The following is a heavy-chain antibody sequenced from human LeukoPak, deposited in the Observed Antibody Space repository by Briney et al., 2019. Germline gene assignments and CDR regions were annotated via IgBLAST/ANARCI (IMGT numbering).Heavy chain of an antibody. J-gene: IGHJ4*02. V-gene: IGHV4-39*01. D-gene: IGHD6-13*01. CDR2: IYYSGST. CDR1: GGSISRSTYY. Sequence: SETLSLTCTVSGGSISRSTYYWGWIRQPQGKGLEWIGSIYYSGSTYYNTSLKSRVTISVDTSKNQFSLKLSSVTAADTAVYYCASIAAPGNEWGQGTLVTVSS. CDR3: ASIAAPGNE.